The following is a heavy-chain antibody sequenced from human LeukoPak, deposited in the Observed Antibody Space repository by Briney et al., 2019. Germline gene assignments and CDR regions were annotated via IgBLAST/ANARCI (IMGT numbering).Heavy chain of an antibody. CDR1: GFTFSSYS. J-gene: IGHJ4*02. CDR2: ISSSSSTI. Sequence: GGSLRLSCAASGFTFSSYSMNWVRQAPGKGLEWVSYISSSSSTIYYADSVKGRFTISRDNAKNSLYLQMNSLRAEDTAVYYCARDLGDYGDYGGDYWGQGTLVTVSS. D-gene: IGHD4-17*01. V-gene: IGHV3-48*04. CDR3: ARDLGDYGDYGGDY.